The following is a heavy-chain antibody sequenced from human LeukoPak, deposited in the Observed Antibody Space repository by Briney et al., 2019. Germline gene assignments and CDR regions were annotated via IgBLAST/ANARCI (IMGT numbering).Heavy chain of an antibody. Sequence: ASVKVSCKASGYTFTSYGISWVRQAPGQGLEWMGWISAYNGNTNYAQKLQGRVTMTTDTSTSTAYMELRSLRSEDTAVYYCAKGYGVEWLVFWFDPWGQGTLVTVSS. J-gene: IGHJ5*02. D-gene: IGHD6-19*01. CDR1: GYTFTSYG. CDR3: AKGYGVEWLVFWFDP. V-gene: IGHV1-18*01. CDR2: ISAYNGNT.